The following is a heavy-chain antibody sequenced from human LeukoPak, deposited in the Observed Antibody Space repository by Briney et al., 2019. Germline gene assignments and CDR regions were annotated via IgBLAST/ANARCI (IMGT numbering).Heavy chain of an antibody. CDR3: ARRPYNNYQGYFDY. CDR2: IYYSGST. D-gene: IGHD4-11*01. CDR1: GGSISSSSYY. J-gene: IGHJ4*02. V-gene: IGHV4-39*01. Sequence: SETLSLTCTVSGGSISSSSYYWGWIRQPPGKGREWIGSIYYSGSTYYNPSLKSRVTISVDTSKNQFPLKLTSVTAADTAVYYCARRPYNNYQGYFDYWGQGTLVTVSS.